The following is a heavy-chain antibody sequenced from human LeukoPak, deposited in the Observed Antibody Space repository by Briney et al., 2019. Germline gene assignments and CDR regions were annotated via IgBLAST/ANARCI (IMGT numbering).Heavy chain of an antibody. CDR3: ARDHNYDFWSGWSYYYYMDV. CDR1: GFTFSSYW. Sequence: PGGSLRLSCAASGFTFSSYWMHWVRQAPGKGLVWVSRINSDGSSTSYADSVKGRFTISRDNAKNTLYLQMNSLRAEDTAVYYCARDHNYDFWSGWSYYYYMDVWGKGTTVTVSS. V-gene: IGHV3-74*01. D-gene: IGHD3-3*01. CDR2: INSDGSST. J-gene: IGHJ6*03.